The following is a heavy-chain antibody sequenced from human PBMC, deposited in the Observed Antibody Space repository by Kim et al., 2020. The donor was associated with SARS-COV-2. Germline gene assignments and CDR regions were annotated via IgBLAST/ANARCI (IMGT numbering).Heavy chain of an antibody. CDR3: SRLGEMATIRPY. Sequence: SAKVSCKASGGTFSSYAISWVRQAPGQGLEWMGRIIPILGIANYAQKFQGRVTITADKFTSTAYRELSSLRSEDTAVYYCSRLGEMATIRPYWGQGTLV. CDR2: IIPILGIA. V-gene: IGHV1-69*04. D-gene: IGHD5-12*01. CDR1: GGTFSSYA. J-gene: IGHJ4*02.